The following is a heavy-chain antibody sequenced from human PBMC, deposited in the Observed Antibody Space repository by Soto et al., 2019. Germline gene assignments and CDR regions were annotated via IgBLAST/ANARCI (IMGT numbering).Heavy chain of an antibody. CDR1: GGTFSSYA. CDR2: IIPIFGTA. CDR3: AGASHTAMVDDAFDI. Sequence: SVKVSCKASGGTFSSYAISWVRQAPGQGLEWMGGIIPIFGTANYAQKFQGRVTITADESTSTAYMELSSLRSEDTAVYYCAGASHTAMVDDAFDIWGQGTMVTVSS. J-gene: IGHJ3*02. D-gene: IGHD5-18*01. V-gene: IGHV1-69*13.